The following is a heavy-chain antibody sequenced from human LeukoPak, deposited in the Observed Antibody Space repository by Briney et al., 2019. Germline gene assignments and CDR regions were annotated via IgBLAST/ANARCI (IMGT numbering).Heavy chain of an antibody. J-gene: IGHJ4*02. V-gene: IGHV3-53*01. Sequence: PGGSLRLSGAASRFSVRSNYVSWVRQAPGKGLEWVSVIYSGGSTYYADSVKGRFTTSRDSSKNTLYLKMNRLRTEDTAVYYRAGDQSAFGLFDYWGQGTLVTVSS. CDR3: AGDQSAFGLFDY. CDR1: RFSVRSNY. CDR2: IYSGGST. D-gene: IGHD3/OR15-3a*01.